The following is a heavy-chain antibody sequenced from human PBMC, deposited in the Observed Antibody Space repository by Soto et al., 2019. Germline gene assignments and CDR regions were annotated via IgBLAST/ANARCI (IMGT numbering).Heavy chain of an antibody. D-gene: IGHD4-4*01. CDR2: RSYDGSNK. CDR3: AKEDYSNPSYYYYGMDV. CDR1: GFTFSSNG. Sequence: QVQLVESGGGVVQPGRSLRLSCAASGFTFSSNGMHWVRQAPGKGLEWVAVRSYDGSNKYYADSVKGRFTISRDNSKNTLYLQMNSLRAEDTAVYYCAKEDYSNPSYYYYGMDVWGQGTTVTVSS. J-gene: IGHJ6*02. V-gene: IGHV3-30*18.